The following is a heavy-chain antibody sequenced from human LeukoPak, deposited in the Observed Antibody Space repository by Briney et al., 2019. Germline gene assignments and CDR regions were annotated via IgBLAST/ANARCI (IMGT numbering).Heavy chain of an antibody. CDR3: AREPPYTGHCDITTCDVSRFDL. J-gene: IGHJ4*02. Sequence: ASVKVSCKASGYTFIDYGFTWLRQAPGQRLEWMGRINTLDGNTDYAQKFQDRVSMTTDTSTNTAYMELRSLRPDDTAVYYCAREPPYTGHCDITTCDVSRFDLWGQGTLVTVSS. V-gene: IGHV1-18*01. CDR1: GYTFIDYG. CDR2: INTLDGNT. D-gene: IGHD2-2*01.